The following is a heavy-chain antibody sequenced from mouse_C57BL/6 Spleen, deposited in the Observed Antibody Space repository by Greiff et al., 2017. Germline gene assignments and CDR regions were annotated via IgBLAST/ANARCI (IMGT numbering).Heavy chain of an antibody. Sequence: EVKLMESGGGLVKPGGSLKLSCAASGFTFSSYAMSWVRQTPEKRLEWVASISDGGSYTYYPDNVKGRFTISRDNATNTLYLQMSHLKSEDTAMYYCASLYSNYDWGQGTLVTVSA. J-gene: IGHJ3*01. V-gene: IGHV5-4*03. D-gene: IGHD2-5*01. CDR2: ISDGGSYT. CDR3: ASLYSNYD. CDR1: GFTFSSYA.